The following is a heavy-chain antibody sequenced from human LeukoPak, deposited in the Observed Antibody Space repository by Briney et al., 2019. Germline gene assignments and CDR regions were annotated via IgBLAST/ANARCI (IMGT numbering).Heavy chain of an antibody. D-gene: IGHD6-13*01. J-gene: IGHJ4*02. Sequence: APGXXLEWMGWMNPNSGNTGYAQKFQGRVTMTRNTSISTAYMELSSLRSEDTAVYYCARGPGYSSSWGQGTLVTVSS. CDR2: MNPNSGNT. CDR3: ARGPGYSSS. V-gene: IGHV1-8*01.